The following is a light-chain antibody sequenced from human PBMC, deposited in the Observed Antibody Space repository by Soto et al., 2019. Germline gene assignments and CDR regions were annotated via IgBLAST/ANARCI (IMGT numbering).Light chain of an antibody. V-gene: IGKV1-27*01. CDR2: AAS. CDR1: QGISNS. CDR3: QKYNGAPLT. Sequence: DIQMTQSPSSLAASVGDRVTITCRASQGISNSLAWYQQKPGKVPGLLIYAASTLHSGVPSRFSGSGSGTYFTLTISSLQPEDVATYYCQKYNGAPLTFGGGTKVDIK. J-gene: IGKJ4*01.